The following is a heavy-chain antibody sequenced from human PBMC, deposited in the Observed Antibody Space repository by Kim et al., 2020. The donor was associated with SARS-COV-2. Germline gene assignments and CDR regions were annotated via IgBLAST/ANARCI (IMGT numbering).Heavy chain of an antibody. D-gene: IGHD3-22*01. CDR1: GGTFSSYA. CDR2: IIPIFGTA. V-gene: IGHV1-69*13. Sequence: SVKVSCKASGGTFSSYAISWVRQAPGQGLEWMGGIIPIFGTANYAQKFQGRVTITADESTSTAYMELSSLRSEDTAVYYCARVRYDSSGYPADWYFDLWGRGTLVTVSS. CDR3: ARVRYDSSGYPADWYFDL. J-gene: IGHJ2*01.